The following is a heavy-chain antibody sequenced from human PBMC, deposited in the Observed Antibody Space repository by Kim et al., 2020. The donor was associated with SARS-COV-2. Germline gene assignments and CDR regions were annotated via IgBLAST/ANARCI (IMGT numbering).Heavy chain of an antibody. V-gene: IGHV3-23*01. CDR3: AKSVGEYYYYYGLDV. Sequence: GGSLRLSCDASGFTFMNYAMTWVRQAPGKGLEWVAAISGSGGSTDYVDSVKGRFSISRDTSKEIGYLQMSSLRAEDTAVYFCAKSVGEYYYYYGLDVWGQGTTSSSP. CDR1: GFTFMNYA. D-gene: IGHD3-10*01. J-gene: IGHJ6*02. CDR2: ISGSGGST.